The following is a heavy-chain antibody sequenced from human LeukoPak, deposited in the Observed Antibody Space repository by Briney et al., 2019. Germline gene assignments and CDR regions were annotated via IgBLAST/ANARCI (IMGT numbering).Heavy chain of an antibody. J-gene: IGHJ4*02. CDR2: IYHSGST. Sequence: SETLSLTCTVSGYSISSGYYWGWIRQPPGKGLEWTGSIYHSGSTYYNPSLKSRVTISVDTSKNQFSLKLSSVTAADTAVYYCARVGGNPYFDYWGQGTLVTVSS. V-gene: IGHV4-38-2*02. D-gene: IGHD4-23*01. CDR1: GYSISSGYY. CDR3: ARVGGNPYFDY.